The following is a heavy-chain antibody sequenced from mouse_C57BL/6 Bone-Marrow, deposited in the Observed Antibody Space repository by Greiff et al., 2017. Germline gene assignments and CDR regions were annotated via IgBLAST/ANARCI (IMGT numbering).Heavy chain of an antibody. D-gene: IGHD1-1*01. CDR3: ARDIYYYGSSSRFAY. Sequence: QVQLKESGAELVKPGASVKMSCKASGYTFTTYPLEWMKQNHGKSLEWIGNFHPYNDDTKYNEKFKGKATLTVEKSSSTVYLELSRLTSDYSAVYYCARDIYYYGSSSRFAYWGQGTLVTVSA. CDR1: GYTFTTYP. CDR2: FHPYNDDT. J-gene: IGHJ3*01. V-gene: IGHV1-47*01.